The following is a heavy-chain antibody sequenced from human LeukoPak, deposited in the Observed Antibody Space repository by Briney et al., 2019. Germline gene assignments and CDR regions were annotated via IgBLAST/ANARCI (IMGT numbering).Heavy chain of an antibody. J-gene: IGHJ4*02. CDR3: TTIGTSGWFGLGY. Sequence: GGSLRLSCAASGFTFSVSFMHWVRQASGKGLEWIGRIRADTYATDYAASVKGGFTISRDDSNHTAYLQMSSLKTEDTAVYYCTTIGTSGWFGLGYWGQGTRVTVSS. V-gene: IGHV3-73*01. CDR1: GFTFSVSF. D-gene: IGHD6-19*01. CDR2: IRADTYAT.